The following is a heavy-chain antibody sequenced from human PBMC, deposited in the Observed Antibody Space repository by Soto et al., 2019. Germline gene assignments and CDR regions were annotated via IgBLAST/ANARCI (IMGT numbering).Heavy chain of an antibody. J-gene: IGHJ4*02. CDR3: AGQHQWLDS. D-gene: IGHD6-19*01. CDR2: TYYRSKWHN. Sequence: SQTLSLPCAISGDSVSSNSAAWNWIRQSPSRGLEWLGRTYYRSKWHNDFAVSVKSRITIKPDTSKNQFSLQLSSVTPEDTAVYYCAGQHQWLDSWGQGTLVTVSS. CDR1: GDSVSSNSAA. V-gene: IGHV6-1*01.